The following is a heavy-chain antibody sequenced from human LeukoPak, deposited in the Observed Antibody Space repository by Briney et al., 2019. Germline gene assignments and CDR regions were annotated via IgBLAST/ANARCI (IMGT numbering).Heavy chain of an antibody. V-gene: IGHV1-2*02. D-gene: IGHD2-2*01. Sequence: ASVKVSCKASGYTFTGYYMHWVRQAPGQGLEWMGWINPNSGGTNYAQKFQGRVTMTRDTSISTAYMELSRLRSDDTAVYYCARTHCSSTSCYHLVDPWGQGTLVTVSS. CDR1: GYTFTGYY. CDR2: INPNSGGT. J-gene: IGHJ5*02. CDR3: ARTHCSSTSCYHLVDP.